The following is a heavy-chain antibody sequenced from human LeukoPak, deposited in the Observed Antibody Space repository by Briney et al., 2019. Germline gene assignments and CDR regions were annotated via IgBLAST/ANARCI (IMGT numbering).Heavy chain of an antibody. CDR1: GDSINSFY. J-gene: IGHJ4*02. Sequence: SETLSLTCTVSGDSINSFYWSWIRQPAGKGLEWIGRIYTSGSTNYSPSLKSRVTMSVDTSKNQFSLKLSSVTAADTAVYYCARGGWNKFDYWGQGTLVTVSS. V-gene: IGHV4-4*07. CDR3: ARGGWNKFDY. D-gene: IGHD3-22*01. CDR2: IYTSGST.